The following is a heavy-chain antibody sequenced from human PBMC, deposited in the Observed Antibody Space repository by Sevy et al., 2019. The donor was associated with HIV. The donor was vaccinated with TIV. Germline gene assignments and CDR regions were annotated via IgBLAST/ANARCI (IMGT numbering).Heavy chain of an antibody. D-gene: IGHD6-6*01. CDR2: ISSSSSTI. J-gene: IGHJ6*02. V-gene: IGHV3-48*02. Sequence: GGSLRLSCAASGFTFSSYSMNWVRQAPGKGLEWVSYISSSSSTIYYADSVKGRFTISRDNAKNSLYLQMNSLRDEDTAVYYCARGAAPQGYYYGMDVWGQGTTVTVPS. CDR3: ARGAAPQGYYYGMDV. CDR1: GFTFSSYS.